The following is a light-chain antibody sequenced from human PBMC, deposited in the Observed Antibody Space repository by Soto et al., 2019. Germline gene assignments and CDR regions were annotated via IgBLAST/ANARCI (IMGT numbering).Light chain of an antibody. J-gene: IGKJ1*01. CDR1: QSISSW. V-gene: IGKV1-5*01. CDR3: QQYDSYSWT. CDR2: DAS. Sequence: DIQMTPSPSTLSASVGDRVTITCRASQSISSWLAWYQQTPGKAPKLLIYDASSLESGVPSRFSGSGSGTEFTLTISSLQTDDFASYYCQQYDSYSWTFGQGTKVDIK.